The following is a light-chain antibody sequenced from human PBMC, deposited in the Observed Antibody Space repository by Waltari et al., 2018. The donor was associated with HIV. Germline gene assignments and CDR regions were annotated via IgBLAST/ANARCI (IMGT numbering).Light chain of an antibody. Sequence: EIVMTQSPATLSVSPGERATLSCRASQSVSSNLAWDQQKPGQAPRLLIYGASTRATGIPARFSGSWSGTEFTLTISSLQSEDFAVYYCQQYNNWPPVTFGQGTKLEIK. CDR1: QSVSSN. V-gene: IGKV3-15*01. J-gene: IGKJ2*01. CDR2: GAS. CDR3: QQYNNWPPVT.